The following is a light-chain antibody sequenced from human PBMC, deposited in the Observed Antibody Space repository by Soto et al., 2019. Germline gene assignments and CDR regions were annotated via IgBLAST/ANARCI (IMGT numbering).Light chain of an antibody. CDR1: QGISTW. J-gene: IGKJ1*01. V-gene: IGKV1-5*01. Sequence: DIQMTQSPDTLSASVGDRVTITCRASQGISTWLAWYQQKPGTAPKLLIYDASSLESGVPSRFSGSGSGTEFTLTISSLQPEDFATYYCLQHNSYLWTFGQGTKVDIK. CDR3: LQHNSYLWT. CDR2: DAS.